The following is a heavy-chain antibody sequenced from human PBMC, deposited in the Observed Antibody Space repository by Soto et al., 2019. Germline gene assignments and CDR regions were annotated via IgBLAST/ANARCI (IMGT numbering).Heavy chain of an antibody. Sequence: PGGSLRLSCAASGFTFRNYGMNWVRQAPGKGLEWVSVISGSDDSTYYADSVKGRFTISRDNSKNTLYLQMNSLRAEDTAVYYCAKRSSSSTFDYCGQGTLVTVSS. V-gene: IGHV3-23*01. D-gene: IGHD6-6*01. CDR2: ISGSDDST. J-gene: IGHJ4*02. CDR1: GFTFRNYG. CDR3: AKRSSSSTFDY.